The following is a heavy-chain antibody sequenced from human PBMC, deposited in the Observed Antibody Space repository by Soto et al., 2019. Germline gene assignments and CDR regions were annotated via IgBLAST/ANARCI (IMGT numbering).Heavy chain of an antibody. Sequence: ASVKVSCKASGYTFTSYAISWVRQAPGQGLEWMGWINPNSGNTGYAQKFQGRVTMTRNTSISTAYMELSSLRSEDTAVYYCARVGGSSWYLDYWGQGTLVTVSS. CDR1: GYTFTSYA. CDR2: INPNSGNT. V-gene: IGHV1-8*02. CDR3: ARVGGSSWYLDY. D-gene: IGHD6-13*01. J-gene: IGHJ4*02.